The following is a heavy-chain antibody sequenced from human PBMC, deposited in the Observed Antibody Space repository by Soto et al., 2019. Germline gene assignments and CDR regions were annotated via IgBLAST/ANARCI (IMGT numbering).Heavy chain of an antibody. CDR1: GISISSNFYY. V-gene: IGHV4-39*01. CDR3: ARLGRISMVRGAFDL. D-gene: IGHD3-10*01. CDR2: IYYTGKT. J-gene: IGHJ4*02. Sequence: PSETLSLTCTVSGISISSNFYYWAWIRQSPVRGLQWIGNIYYTGKTDYNPSLKGRATISLDTSKNQFSLKLNSVTATDTAFYVCARLGRISMVRGAFDLWGQGTPVTVSS.